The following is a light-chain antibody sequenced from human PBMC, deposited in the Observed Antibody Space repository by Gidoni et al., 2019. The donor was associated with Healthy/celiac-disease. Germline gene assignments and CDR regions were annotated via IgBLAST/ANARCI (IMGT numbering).Light chain of an antibody. CDR2: QDS. CDR1: KLGEKY. Sequence: SYELTQPPSVSVYPGQPASITCSGDKLGEKYACWYQQKPGQSPVLVIYQDSKRPSGIPERFSGSNSGNTATLTISGTQAMDEADYYCQAWDSSTRYVFGTGTKITVL. CDR3: QAWDSSTRYV. V-gene: IGLV3-1*01. J-gene: IGLJ1*01.